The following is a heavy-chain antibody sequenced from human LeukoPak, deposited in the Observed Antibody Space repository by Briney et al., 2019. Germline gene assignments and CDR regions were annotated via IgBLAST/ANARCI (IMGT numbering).Heavy chain of an antibody. CDR1: GYTFTSYG. V-gene: IGHV1-18*01. J-gene: IGHJ3*02. Sequence: VASVKVSCKASGYTFTSYGISWVRQAPGQELEWMGWISAYNGNTNYAQKFQERVTITRDMSTSTAYMELSSLRSEDTAVYYCAADRLGGDAFDIWGQGTMVTVSS. CDR3: AADRLGGDAFDI. D-gene: IGHD4-11*01. CDR2: ISAYNGNT.